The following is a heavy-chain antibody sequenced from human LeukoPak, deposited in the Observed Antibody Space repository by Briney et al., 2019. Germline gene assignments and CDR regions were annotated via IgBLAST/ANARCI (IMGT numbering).Heavy chain of an antibody. CDR1: GGSFSGYY. V-gene: IGHV4-34*01. CDR2: ICYSGNT. Sequence: SETLSLTCAVYGGSFSGYYWGWIRQPPGKGLEWIGSICYSGNTYYNPSLKSRVTISVDTSKNQFSLKLSSVTAADTAVYYCARVDIVVVPSSSFDYWGQGTLVTVSS. D-gene: IGHD2-2*03. J-gene: IGHJ4*02. CDR3: ARVDIVVVPSSSFDY.